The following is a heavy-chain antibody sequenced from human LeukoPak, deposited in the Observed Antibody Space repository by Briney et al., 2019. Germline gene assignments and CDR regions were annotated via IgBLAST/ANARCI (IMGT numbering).Heavy chain of an antibody. J-gene: IGHJ4*02. CDR1: GGSISSYY. D-gene: IGHD3-22*01. CDR2: ISSSGSTI. CDR3: ARESLIATDY. V-gene: IGHV3-11*04. Sequence: LSLTCTVSGGSISSYYWSWIRQPPGKGLEWVSYISSSGSTIYYADSVKGRFTISRDNAKNSLYLQMNSLRAEDTAVYYCARESLIATDYWGQGTLVTVSS.